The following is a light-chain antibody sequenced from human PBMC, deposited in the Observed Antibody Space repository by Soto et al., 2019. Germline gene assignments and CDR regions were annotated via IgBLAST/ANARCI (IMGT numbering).Light chain of an antibody. CDR2: KAS. CDR3: LQYSSHSWT. J-gene: IGKJ1*01. CDR1: QSINSW. Sequence: DIQMTQSPSTLSASVGDRVTITCRASQSINSWLAWYQHKPGKAPKLLIYKASRLESGVPSRFSRSGTGTEFTLTIRTLQTEDVTSYYCLQYSSHSWTYGHETKVE. V-gene: IGKV1-5*03.